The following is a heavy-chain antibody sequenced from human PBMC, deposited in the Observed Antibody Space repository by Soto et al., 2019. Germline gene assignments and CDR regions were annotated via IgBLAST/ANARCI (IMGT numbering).Heavy chain of an antibody. J-gene: IGHJ3*02. CDR3: ARTYGSGKFSAFDI. CDR1: GYTFTSYA. V-gene: IGHV1-3*01. Sequence: ASVKVSCKASGYTFTSYAMPWVRQAPGQRLEWMGWINAGNGNTKYSQKFQGRVTITRDTSASTAYMELSSLRSEDTAVYYCARTYGSGKFSAFDIWGQGTMVTVSS. D-gene: IGHD3-10*01. CDR2: INAGNGNT.